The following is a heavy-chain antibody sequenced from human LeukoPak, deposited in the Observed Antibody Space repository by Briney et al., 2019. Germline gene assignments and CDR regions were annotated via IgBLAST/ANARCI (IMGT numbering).Heavy chain of an antibody. CDR2: INPNSGGT. CDR3: ARAPEGGNYYYVSKTFQH. V-gene: IGHV1-2*06. Sequence: GASVKVSCKASGYTFTGYYMHWVRQAPGQGLEWMGRINPNSGGTNYAQKFQGRVTMTRDTSISTAYMELSRLRSDDAAVYYCARAPEGGNYYYVSKTFQHWGQGTLVTVSS. D-gene: IGHD3-22*01. J-gene: IGHJ1*01. CDR1: GYTFTGYY.